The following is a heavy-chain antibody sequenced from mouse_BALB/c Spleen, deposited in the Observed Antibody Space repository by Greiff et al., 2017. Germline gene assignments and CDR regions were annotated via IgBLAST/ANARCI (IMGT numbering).Heavy chain of an antibody. Sequence: EVQLVESGGGLVQPGESLKLSCESNEYEFPSYDMSWVRKTPEKRLEWVAAINSDGGSTYYPDTMERRFIISRDNTKKTLYLPMSSLMSEDTALYYCARGVDYSSWFAYWGQGTLVTVSA. V-gene: IGHV5-2*01. J-gene: IGHJ3*01. CDR3: ARGVDYSSWFAY. CDR2: INSDGGST. D-gene: IGHD2-4*01. CDR1: EYEFPSYD.